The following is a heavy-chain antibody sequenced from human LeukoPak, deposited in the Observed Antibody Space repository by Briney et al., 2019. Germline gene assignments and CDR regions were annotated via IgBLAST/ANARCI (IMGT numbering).Heavy chain of an antibody. Sequence: SETLSLTCAVSGYSISSASYWGWIRQPPGKGLEWFGNIFHSGSPYSNPSLKSRVTISVDTSKNQFSLQLTSATAADTAMYYCARWHDSGRYFDYWGQGTSVTVSS. CDR3: ARWHDSGRYFDY. CDR1: GYSISSASY. J-gene: IGHJ4*02. V-gene: IGHV4-38-2*01. CDR2: IFHSGSP. D-gene: IGHD6-19*01.